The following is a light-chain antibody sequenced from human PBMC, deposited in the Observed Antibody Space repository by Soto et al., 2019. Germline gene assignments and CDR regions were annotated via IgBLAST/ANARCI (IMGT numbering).Light chain of an antibody. Sequence: DIQMTQSPSTLSASVGDRVTITCRASQSIRSLLAWYQQKPGKAPKVLIYDASSLGSGVPSRFSGSGSGTEFTLTISSLQPEDFATYFCQQYQTYSTFGQGTRLEIK. CDR1: QSIRSL. V-gene: IGKV1-5*01. J-gene: IGKJ5*01. CDR3: QQYQTYST. CDR2: DAS.